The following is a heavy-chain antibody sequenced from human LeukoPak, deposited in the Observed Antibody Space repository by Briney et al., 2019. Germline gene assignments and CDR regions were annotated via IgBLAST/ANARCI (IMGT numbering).Heavy chain of an antibody. CDR3: AEEVGSTYPTFDY. V-gene: IGHV3-7*05. D-gene: IGHD1-26*01. CDR1: GFTLSNYW. J-gene: IGHJ4*02. CDR2: IKEDGSEK. Sequence: PGGSLRLSCAGSGFTLSNYWMTWVRQAPGKGLEWVANIKEDGSEKYYVDSVKGRFTISRDNAKNSLYLQMNSLRAEDTAVYYCAEEVGSTYPTFDYWGQGALVTVSS.